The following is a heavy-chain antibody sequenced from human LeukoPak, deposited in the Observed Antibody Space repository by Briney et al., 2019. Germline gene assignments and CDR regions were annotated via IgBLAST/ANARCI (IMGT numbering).Heavy chain of an antibody. D-gene: IGHD7-27*01. J-gene: IGHJ4*02. CDR3: TTVGIPSDFDY. CDR1: GFTFGDYA. Sequence: GGSLRLSCTASGFTFGDYAMSWVRQAPGKGLEWVGFIRSKAYGGTTEYAASVKGRFTISRDDSKSIAYLQMNSLKTEDTAVYYCTTVGIPSDFDYWGQGTLVTVSS. V-gene: IGHV3-49*04. CDR2: IRSKAYGGTT.